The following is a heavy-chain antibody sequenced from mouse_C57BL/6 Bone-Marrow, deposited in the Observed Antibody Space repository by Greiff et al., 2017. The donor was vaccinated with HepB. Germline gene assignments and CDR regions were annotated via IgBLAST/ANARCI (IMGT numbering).Heavy chain of an antibody. CDR3: AREEYSSGGDDAMDG. Sequence: VQLQQPGAELVMPGASVKLSCKASGYTFTSYCMHWVKQRPGQGLEWIGEIDPSDSYTNYNQKFKGKSTLTVEKSSSTAYMQLSSLASEDSAVYYCAREEYSSGGDDAMDGWREGTSVTV. J-gene: IGHJ4*01. CDR2: IDPSDSYT. V-gene: IGHV1-69*01. CDR1: GYTFTSYC. D-gene: IGHD1-1*01.